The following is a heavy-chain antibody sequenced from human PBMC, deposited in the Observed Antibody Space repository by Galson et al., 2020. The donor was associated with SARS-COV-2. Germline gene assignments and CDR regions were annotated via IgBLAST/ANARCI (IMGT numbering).Heavy chain of an antibody. Sequence: SQPPSLTCAGYGGSFSGDNWSRVRQPPGEGRGWGGESNYRGGTKYNPPPKRGVTTAADTSKNHFSLKLSSVTAADTAVYYCAREENFFLVVSATRMCYFAYWGRGTLATVSS. V-gene: IGHV4-34*01. CDR3: AREENFFLVVSATRMCYFAY. CDR1: GGSFSGDN. CDR2: SNYRGGT. D-gene: IGHD2-8*02. J-gene: IGHJ4*02.